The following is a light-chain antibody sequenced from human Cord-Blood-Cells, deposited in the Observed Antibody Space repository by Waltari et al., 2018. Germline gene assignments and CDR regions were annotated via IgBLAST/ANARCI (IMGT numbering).Light chain of an antibody. CDR1: QSVSSN. CDR2: GAS. V-gene: IGKV3-15*01. J-gene: IGKJ2*01. CDR3: QQYNNWPPYT. Sequence: SPATLSVSPGERATLSCRASQSVSSNLAWYQQKPGQAPRLLIYGASTRATGIPARFSGSGSGTEFTLTISSLQSEDFAVYYCQQYNNWPPYTLGQGTKLEIK.